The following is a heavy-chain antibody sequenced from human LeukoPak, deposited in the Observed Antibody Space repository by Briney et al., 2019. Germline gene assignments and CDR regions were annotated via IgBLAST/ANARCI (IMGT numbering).Heavy chain of an antibody. CDR1: GFTFDDYA. J-gene: IGHJ6*02. D-gene: IGHD3-16*01. V-gene: IGHV3-43*02. Sequence: GGSLRLSCAASGFTFDDYAMHWVRQPPGKGLEWVSLISGDGRSTFYADSFKGRFTISRDTSKNSLYLQMNSLTTEDTAFYCAKDSLGGPTHYYYGVDVWGQGTTVTVSS. CDR3: AKDSLGGPTHYYYGVDV. CDR2: ISGDGRST.